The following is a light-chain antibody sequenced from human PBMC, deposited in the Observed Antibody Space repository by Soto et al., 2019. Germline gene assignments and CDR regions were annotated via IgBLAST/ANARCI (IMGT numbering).Light chain of an antibody. Sequence: EIVMTQSPATLSVSPGERATLSCRASQSVSSNLAWYQQKPGQAPRPLIYGASTRATGIPARFSGSGSGTDFTLTISSLQSEDFAVYYCQQYNNWPRMYTFGQGTKLEIK. J-gene: IGKJ2*01. CDR1: QSVSSN. V-gene: IGKV3-15*01. CDR3: QQYNNWPRMYT. CDR2: GAS.